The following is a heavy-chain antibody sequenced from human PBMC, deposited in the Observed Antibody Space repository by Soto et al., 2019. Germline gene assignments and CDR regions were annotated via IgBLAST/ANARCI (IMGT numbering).Heavy chain of an antibody. CDR3: AHVQWLVLTLRY. CDR1: GFSLSTRGVG. J-gene: IGHJ4*02. D-gene: IGHD6-19*01. CDR2: IYWDDDK. V-gene: IGHV2-5*02. Sequence: SGPTLVNPTQTLTMTCTFSGFSLSTRGVGVGWIRQPPGKALEWLALIYWDDDKRYSPSLKSRLTITKDTSKNQVVLTMTNMDPVDTATYYCAHVQWLVLTLRYWGQGTLVTVSS.